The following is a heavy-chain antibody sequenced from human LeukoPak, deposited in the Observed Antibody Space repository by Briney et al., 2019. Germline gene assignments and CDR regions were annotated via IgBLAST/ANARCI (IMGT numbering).Heavy chain of an antibody. Sequence: GGSLRLSCAASGFTFSSYSMNWVRQAPGKGLEWVSSISSSSSYIYYADSVKGRFTISRDSAKNSLYLQMNSLRAEDTAVYYCARDGYFDWSDYFDYWGQGTLVTVSS. V-gene: IGHV3-21*01. D-gene: IGHD3-9*01. CDR2: ISSSSSYI. CDR3: ARDGYFDWSDYFDY. CDR1: GFTFSSYS. J-gene: IGHJ4*02.